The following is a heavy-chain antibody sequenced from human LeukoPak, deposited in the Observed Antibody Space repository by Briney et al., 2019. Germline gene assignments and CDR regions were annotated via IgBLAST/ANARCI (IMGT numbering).Heavy chain of an antibody. CDR2: ISGSASST. D-gene: IGHD2-15*01. J-gene: IGHJ4*02. CDR1: GFTFSNYA. Sequence: GGSLRLSCAASGFTFSNYAMSWVRQAPGKGLEWVSAISGSASSTYHADSVKGRFTISRDNSKNTLYLQMNSLRAEDTAVYYCARDRCSGGSGYFRDWGQGTLVTVSS. V-gene: IGHV3-23*01. CDR3: ARDRCSGGSGYFRD.